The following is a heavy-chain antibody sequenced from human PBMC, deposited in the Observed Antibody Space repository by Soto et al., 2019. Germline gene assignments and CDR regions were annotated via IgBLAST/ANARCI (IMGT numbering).Heavy chain of an antibody. V-gene: IGHV3-20*04. J-gene: IGHJ4*02. CDR1: GFSLSNVW. D-gene: IGHD4-4*01. CDR2: INWSGDST. Sequence: PGGSLRLSCAASGFSLSNVWMNWVRQAPGKGLEWVSGINWSGDSTGYADSVKGRFTISRDSPTNTVYLQMNSLRAEDTAVYYCAREVGGHAGLQGRFDFWGQGTPVTVSS. CDR3: AREVGGHAGLQGRFDF.